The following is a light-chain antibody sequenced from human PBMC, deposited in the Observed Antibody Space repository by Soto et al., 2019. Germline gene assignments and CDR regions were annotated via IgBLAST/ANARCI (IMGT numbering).Light chain of an antibody. CDR2: AAS. CDR3: LQYNSYTRT. V-gene: IGKV1-17*01. CDR1: QAIGTD. J-gene: IGKJ1*01. Sequence: IQRTQSPSSLSASLGDRVTITCRASQAIGTDLGWYQQKQGKAPKRXIYAASSLQSGAPPTFSGSGSGTEFTLTIRSLQSEDFATFFCLQYNSYTRTFGQGTKVDIK.